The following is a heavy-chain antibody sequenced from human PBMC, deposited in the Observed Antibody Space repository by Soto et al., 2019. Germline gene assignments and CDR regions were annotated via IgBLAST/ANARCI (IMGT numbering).Heavy chain of an antibody. CDR2: ISYDGSNK. V-gene: IGHV3-30-3*01. J-gene: IGHJ4*02. CDR1: GFTFSSYA. Sequence: SLRLSCAASGFTFSSYAMHWVRQAPGKGLEWVAVISYDGSNKYYADSVKGRFTISRDNSKNTLYLQMNSLGAEDTAVYYCAVSIAAAEYFDYWGQGTLVTVSS. CDR3: AVSIAAAEYFDY. D-gene: IGHD6-13*01.